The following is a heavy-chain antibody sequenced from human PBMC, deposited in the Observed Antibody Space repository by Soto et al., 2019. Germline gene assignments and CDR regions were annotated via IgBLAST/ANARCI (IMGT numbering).Heavy chain of an antibody. V-gene: IGHV3-23*01. CDR2: ISGLGSRT. CDR1: GFTFSNYA. D-gene: IGHD1-7*01. Sequence: GGSRRLSWVASGFTFSNYAMNWVRQAPGKGLEWLSIISGLGSRTNYADSVKGRLTISRDNSKNTLYLQMNSLRAEDTAVYYCAKEELVTTYFDLWGQGALVTVSS. J-gene: IGHJ4*02. CDR3: AKEELVTTYFDL.